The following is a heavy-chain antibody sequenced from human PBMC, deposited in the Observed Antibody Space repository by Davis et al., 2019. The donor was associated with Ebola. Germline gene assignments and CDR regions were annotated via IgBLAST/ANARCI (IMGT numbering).Heavy chain of an antibody. Sequence: GESLKISCAASGFTVSSNYMSWVRQAPGKGLEWVSAISGSGGSTYYADSVKGRFTISRDNSKNTLYLQMNSLRAEDTAVYYCAKEEGDVWGKGTTVTVSS. J-gene: IGHJ6*04. V-gene: IGHV3-23*01. CDR2: ISGSGGST. CDR1: GFTVSSNY. CDR3: AKEEGDV.